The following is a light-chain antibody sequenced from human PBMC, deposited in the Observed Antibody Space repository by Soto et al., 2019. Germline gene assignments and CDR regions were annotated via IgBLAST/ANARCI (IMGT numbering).Light chain of an antibody. J-gene: IGKJ4*01. V-gene: IGKV3D-20*02. Sequence: EILLTQSPVRLSLSPGERASLSCGAIQSISSSFLAWYQQKPGQAPRLLIYGASNRATGIPDRFSGSGSGTDFTLTISSLEPEDSAVYYCQQRYVWLTFGGGTKVDIK. CDR2: GAS. CDR3: QQRYVWLT. CDR1: QSISSSF.